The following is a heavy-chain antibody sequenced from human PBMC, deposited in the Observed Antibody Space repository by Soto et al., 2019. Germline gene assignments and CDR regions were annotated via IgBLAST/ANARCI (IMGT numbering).Heavy chain of an antibody. J-gene: IGHJ4*02. CDR3: AKAYSSSWPSFDY. CDR2: IQSGGTT. CDR1: GFTVSSKY. Sequence: GGSMRLSCAASGFTVSSKYMTWVRQAPGKGLEWVSLIQSGGTTYYADSVKGRFTISRDNSKNTLYLQMNSLRAEDTAAYYCAKAYSSSWPSFDYWGQGTLVTVSS. V-gene: IGHV3-66*01. D-gene: IGHD6-13*01.